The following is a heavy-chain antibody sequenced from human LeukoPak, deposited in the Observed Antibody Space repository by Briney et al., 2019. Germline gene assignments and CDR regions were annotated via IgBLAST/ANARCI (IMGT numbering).Heavy chain of an antibody. Sequence: PSETLSLTCTVSGGSISTYYWSWIRQPPGKGLEWIGYIHYSGSTNYNPSLKSRGTISLDTSKNQFSLKLSSVTAADTAVYYCARDGEWEAARPLYYYYYYMDVWGKGTTVTVSS. CDR3: ARDGEWEAARPLYYYYYYMDV. V-gene: IGHV4-59*01. CDR2: IHYSGST. J-gene: IGHJ6*03. CDR1: GGSISTYY. D-gene: IGHD6-6*01.